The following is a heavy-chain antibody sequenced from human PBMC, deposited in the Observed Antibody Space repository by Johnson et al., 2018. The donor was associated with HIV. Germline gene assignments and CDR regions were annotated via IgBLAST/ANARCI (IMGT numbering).Heavy chain of an antibody. CDR3: AKGRDGDSDALDI. J-gene: IGHJ3*02. Sequence: VQLVESGGVVVQPGGSLRLSCAASGFTFDDYTMHWVRQAPGKGLEWVSLISWDGGSTYSADSVKGRLTIPRDNSKNSLYLQMNSLRTEDTALYYCAKGRDGDSDALDIWGQGTMVTVSS. CDR2: ISWDGGST. V-gene: IGHV3-43*01. D-gene: IGHD4-17*01. CDR1: GFTFDDYT.